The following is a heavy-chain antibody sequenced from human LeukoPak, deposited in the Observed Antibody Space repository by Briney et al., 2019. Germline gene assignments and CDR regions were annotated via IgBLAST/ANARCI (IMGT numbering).Heavy chain of an antibody. V-gene: IGHV4-39*01. CDR3: ARGEYSSSPYYYYYYMDV. CDR1: GGSINTYY. D-gene: IGHD6-6*01. Sequence: PSETLSLTCTVSGGSINTYYWGWIRQPPGKGLEWIGSIYYSGSTYYNPSLKSRVTISVDTSKNQFSLKLSSVTAADTAVYYCARGEYSSSPYYYYYYMDVWGKGTTVTVSS. J-gene: IGHJ6*03. CDR2: IYYSGST.